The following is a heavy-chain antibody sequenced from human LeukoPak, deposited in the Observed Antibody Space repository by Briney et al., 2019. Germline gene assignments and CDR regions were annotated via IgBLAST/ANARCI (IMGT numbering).Heavy chain of an antibody. CDR1: RFTFSNYG. CDR3: AKDGWNPDSGGWSFEY. Sequence: GGSLRLSCAASRFTFSNYGMHWVRQAPGKGLEWLAFIRYDGSNKYYADSVKGRFTISRDNSKNTLYLQMNTLRAEDTAVYYCAKDGWNPDSGGWSFEYWGQGTLVTVSS. D-gene: IGHD2-15*01. J-gene: IGHJ4*02. V-gene: IGHV3-30*02. CDR2: IRYDGSNK.